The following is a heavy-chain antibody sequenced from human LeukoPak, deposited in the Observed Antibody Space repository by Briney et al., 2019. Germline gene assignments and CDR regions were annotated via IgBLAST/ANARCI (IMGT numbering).Heavy chain of an antibody. V-gene: IGHV4-59*08. D-gene: IGHD5-18*01. CDR3: ARGGYIFGY. CDR2: IYSSGST. CDR1: GGSISSYY. Sequence: SETLSLTCTVSGGSISSYYWSWIRQPPGKELECIGNIYSSGSTNYNPSLKSRVTMSVDTSKNQLSLNLRSVTAADRALYYCARGGYIFGYWGQGTQVTVSP. J-gene: IGHJ4*02.